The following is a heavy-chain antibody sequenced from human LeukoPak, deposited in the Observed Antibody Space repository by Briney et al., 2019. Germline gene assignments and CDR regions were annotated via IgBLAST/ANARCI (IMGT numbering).Heavy chain of an antibody. CDR3: AKGLSCSGGSCYESDPDAFDI. CDR2: ISASGGST. Sequence: GGSLRLSCAASGFSFSSYAMNWVRQAPGKGLEWVSAISASGGSTYYADSVKGRFTISRDNSKDTLYLQMNSLRADDTAVYYCAKGLSCSGGSCYESDPDAFDIWGQGTMVTVSS. J-gene: IGHJ3*02. V-gene: IGHV3-23*01. D-gene: IGHD2-15*01. CDR1: GFSFSSYA.